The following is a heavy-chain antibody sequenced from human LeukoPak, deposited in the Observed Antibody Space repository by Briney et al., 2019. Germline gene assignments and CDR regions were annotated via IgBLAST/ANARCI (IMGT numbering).Heavy chain of an antibody. V-gene: IGHV3-7*01. J-gene: IGHJ3*02. Sequence: PGGSLRLSSTASGFTFSSYYMNWVRQAPGKGLEWVANIKEDGSVKNYMDSVKGRFTVSRDNAERALYLQMNSLRAEDTALYYCARDRGGRYYDSSGYYDVFDIWGHGTLVTVS. CDR1: GFTFSSYY. D-gene: IGHD3-22*01. CDR2: IKEDGSVK. CDR3: ARDRGGRYYDSSGYYDVFDI.